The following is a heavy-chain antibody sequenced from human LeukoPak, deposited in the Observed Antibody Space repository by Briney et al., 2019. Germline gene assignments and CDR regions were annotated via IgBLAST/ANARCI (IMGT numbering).Heavy chain of an antibody. V-gene: IGHV4-34*01. CDR1: GGSFSGYY. CDR3: ARGLGAFDI. CDR2: INHSGST. J-gene: IGHJ3*02. Sequence: PSETLSLTCDVYGGSFSGYYWSWIRQPPGKGLEWIGEINHSGSTNYNPSLKSRVTISVDTSKNQLSLKLSSVTAADTAVYYCARGLGAFDIWGQGTMVTVSS. D-gene: IGHD3-16*01.